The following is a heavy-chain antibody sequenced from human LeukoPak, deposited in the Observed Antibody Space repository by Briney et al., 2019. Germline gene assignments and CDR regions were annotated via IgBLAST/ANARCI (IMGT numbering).Heavy chain of an antibody. D-gene: IGHD2-2*01. V-gene: IGHV4-59*01. CDR3: ARGDFCSSSNCYLRPMDV. CDR1: GGSISSYY. J-gene: IGHJ6*03. CDR2: IYYSGST. Sequence: TPSETLSLTCTVSGGSISSYYWSWIRQPPGKGLEWIGYIYYSGSTNYNPSLKSRVTISVDTSKNQFSLKLRSVTAADTAVYYCARGDFCSSSNCYLRPMDVWGKGTTVTVSS.